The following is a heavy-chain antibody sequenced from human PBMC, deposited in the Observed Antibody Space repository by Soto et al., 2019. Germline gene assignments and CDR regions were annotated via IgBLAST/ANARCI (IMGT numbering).Heavy chain of an antibody. Sequence: QVQLVESGGGVVQPGRSLRLSCAASGFTFSSYGMHWVRQAPGKGLEWVAVISYDGSNKYYADSVEGRFTISRDNSKNTLYLQMNSLRAEDTAVYYCAKCSNYYDSSGSMGWGAFDIWGQGTMVTVSS. CDR3: AKCSNYYDSSGSMGWGAFDI. D-gene: IGHD3-22*01. CDR2: ISYDGSNK. CDR1: GFTFSSYG. J-gene: IGHJ3*02. V-gene: IGHV3-30*18.